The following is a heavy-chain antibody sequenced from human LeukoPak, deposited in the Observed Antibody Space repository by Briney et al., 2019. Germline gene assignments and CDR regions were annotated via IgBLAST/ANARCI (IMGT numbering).Heavy chain of an antibody. CDR3: ARGARRFLEWLLGDYYYYMDV. J-gene: IGHJ6*03. CDR2: IIPIFGTA. V-gene: IGHV1-69*13. D-gene: IGHD3-3*01. Sequence: SVKISCKASGGTFSSYAISWVRQAPGQGLEWMGGIIPIFGTANYAQKFQGRVTITADESTSTAYMELSSLRSEDTAVYYCARGARRFLEWLLGDYYYYMDVWGKGTTVTVSS. CDR1: GGTFSSYA.